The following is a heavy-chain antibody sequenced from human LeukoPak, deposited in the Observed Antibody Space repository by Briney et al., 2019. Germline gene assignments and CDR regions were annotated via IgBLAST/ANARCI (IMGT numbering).Heavy chain of an antibody. J-gene: IGHJ3*02. CDR2: ISGYNGNT. CDR3: ARVPRTIYGEDAFDI. V-gene: IGHV1-18*01. CDR1: GYSFTSYG. D-gene: IGHD3-3*01. Sequence: ASVKVSCKASGYSFTSYGISWVRQALGQGLEWMGWISGYNGNTNYAQKIQGRVTMTTDKSTSTAYMELRSLRSDDTAVYYCARVPRTIYGEDAFDIWGQGTMVTVSS.